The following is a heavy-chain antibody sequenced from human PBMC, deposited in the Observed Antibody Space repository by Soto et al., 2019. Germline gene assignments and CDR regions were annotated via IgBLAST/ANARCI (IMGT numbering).Heavy chain of an antibody. J-gene: IGHJ4*02. D-gene: IGHD1-1*01. CDR2: INESGST. CDR1: GQSFSGHS. Sequence: SETLSLTCAVYGQSFSGHSWAWIRQPPGKGLEWIGEINESGSTYYNPSLKSRVTISTDTSKNQFSLKLSSVSAADTAAYFCARGSGIVALPGELEDVKYDYWGQGTLVTVS. V-gene: IGHV4-34*01. CDR3: ARGSGIVALPGELEDVKYDY.